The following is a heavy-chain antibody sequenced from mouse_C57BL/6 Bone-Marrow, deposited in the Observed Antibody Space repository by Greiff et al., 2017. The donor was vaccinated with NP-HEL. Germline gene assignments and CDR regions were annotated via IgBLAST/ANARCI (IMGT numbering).Heavy chain of an antibody. CDR2: IYPRSGNT. J-gene: IGHJ4*01. D-gene: IGHD2-4*01. CDR3: ASLGLRRVYAMDY. CDR1: GYTFTSYG. Sequence: QVQLQQSGAELARPGASVKLSCKASGYTFTSYGISWVKQRTGQGLEWIGEIYPRSGNTYYNEKFKGKATLTADKSSSTAYMELRSLTSEDSAVYFCASLGLRRVYAMDYWGQGTTVTVSS. V-gene: IGHV1-81*01.